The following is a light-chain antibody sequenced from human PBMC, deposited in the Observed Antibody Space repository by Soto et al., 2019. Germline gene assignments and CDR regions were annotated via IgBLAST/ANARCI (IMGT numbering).Light chain of an antibody. Sequence: QSVLSHPPSASWSPGHLVTISCTGTKSDIGVYDFVSWYQHHPGKAPRLIIYEVVQRPSGVPDRFSGSKSGNTASLTVSGLQAADEADYFCKSYAGSNTYVFGSGTKVTVL. J-gene: IGLJ1*01. CDR2: EVV. V-gene: IGLV2-8*01. CDR1: KSDIGVYDF. CDR3: KSYAGSNTYV.